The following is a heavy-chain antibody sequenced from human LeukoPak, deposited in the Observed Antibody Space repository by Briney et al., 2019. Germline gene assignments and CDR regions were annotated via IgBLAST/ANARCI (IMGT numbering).Heavy chain of an antibody. Sequence: SETLSLICTVSGGSISSYYWSWIRQPPGKGLEWIGYIYTSGSTNYNPSLKSRVTISVDTSKNQFSLKLSSVTAADTAVYYCARGIVGATFDYWGQGTLVTVSS. CDR2: IYTSGST. CDR3: ARGIVGATFDY. D-gene: IGHD1-26*01. J-gene: IGHJ4*02. CDR1: GGSISSYY. V-gene: IGHV4-4*09.